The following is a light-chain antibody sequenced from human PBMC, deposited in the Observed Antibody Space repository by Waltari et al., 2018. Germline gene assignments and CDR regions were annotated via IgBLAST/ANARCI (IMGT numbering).Light chain of an antibody. Sequence: DIQMTQSPSSLSASVGDTGTITCRASHSISTYLNWYQQKPGKAPNLLIYAASRLQSGVPSRFSGSGSGTHFTLTINSLQPEDFATYYWQKNYSIPGLTFGQGTKVEIK. J-gene: IGKJ1*01. CDR1: HSISTY. V-gene: IGKV1-39*01. CDR2: AAS. CDR3: QKNYSIPGLT.